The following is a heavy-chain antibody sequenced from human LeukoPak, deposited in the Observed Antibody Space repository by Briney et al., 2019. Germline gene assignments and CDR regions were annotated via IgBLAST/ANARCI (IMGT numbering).Heavy chain of an antibody. J-gene: IGHJ1*01. CDR3: ATPYDSSGYYGEYFQH. D-gene: IGHD3-22*01. Sequence: SETPSLTCTVSGGSISSSSYYWGWIRQPPGKGLEWIGSIYYSGSTYYNPSLKSRVTISVDTSKNQFSLKLSSVTAADTAVYYCATPYDSSGYYGEYFQHWGQGTLVTVSS. CDR1: GGSISSSSYY. V-gene: IGHV4-39*05. CDR2: IYYSGST.